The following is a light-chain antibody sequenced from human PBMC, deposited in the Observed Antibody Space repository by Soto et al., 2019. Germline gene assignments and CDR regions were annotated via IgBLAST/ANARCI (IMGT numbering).Light chain of an antibody. CDR3: YHYAYSQFA. Sequence: EIVLTQSPGTLSLSPGERATLSCRATQSVNSDYLDWYQQRPGQAPRLLMHGASSKATCMPDRFSGSGSGAYFTLTISRMEPEDFAVYYCYHYAYSQFAFGPGTKVDIK. J-gene: IGKJ3*01. CDR2: GAS. CDR1: QSVNSDY. V-gene: IGKV3-20*01.